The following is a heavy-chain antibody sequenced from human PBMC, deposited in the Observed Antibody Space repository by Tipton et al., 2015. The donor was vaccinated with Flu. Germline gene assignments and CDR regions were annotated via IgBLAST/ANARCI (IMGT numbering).Heavy chain of an antibody. CDR3: ARVGRGGIVYYFDY. CDR1: GYSISSGYY. Sequence: TLSFTCTVSGYSISSGYYWGWIRQPPGKGLEWIGSIYHSGSTYYNPPLKSRVTISVDTSKKKFSLKLSSVTAADTAVYYCARVGRGGIVYYFDYWGQGTLVTVSS. J-gene: IGHJ4*02. D-gene: IGHD2-15*01. CDR2: IYHSGST. V-gene: IGHV4-38-2*02.